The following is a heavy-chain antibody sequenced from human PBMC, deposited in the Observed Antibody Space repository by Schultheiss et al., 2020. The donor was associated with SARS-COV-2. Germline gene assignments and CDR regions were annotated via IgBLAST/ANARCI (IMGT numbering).Heavy chain of an antibody. D-gene: IGHD3-16*01. V-gene: IGHV3-7*03. CDR2: INEDASKI. CDR3: ARVDYDYVWGSYRMGGMDV. CDR1: GFTFSDYY. Sequence: GGSLRLSCAASGFTFSDYYMSWIRQAPGKGLEWVASINEDASKIYYVDSVKGRFTISRDNANNSLSLQMDSLRAEDTAVYYCARVDYDYVWGSYRMGGMDVWGQGTTVTVSS. J-gene: IGHJ6*02.